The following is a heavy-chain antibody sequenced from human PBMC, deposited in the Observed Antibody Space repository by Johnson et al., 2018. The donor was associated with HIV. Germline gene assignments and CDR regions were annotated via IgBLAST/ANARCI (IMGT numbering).Heavy chain of an antibody. Sequence: VQLVESGGGVVRPGGSLRLSCAASGFTFDDYGISWVRQAPGKGLEWVSAISGSGGSTYYADSVKGRFTISRDNSKNTLYLQMNRLRAEETAVYYCAKRFEPMGATRGALDIWGPVTMGTVSS. D-gene: IGHD1-26*01. V-gene: IGHV3-23*04. J-gene: IGHJ3*02. CDR3: AKRFEPMGATRGALDI. CDR2: ISGSGGST. CDR1: GFTFDDYG.